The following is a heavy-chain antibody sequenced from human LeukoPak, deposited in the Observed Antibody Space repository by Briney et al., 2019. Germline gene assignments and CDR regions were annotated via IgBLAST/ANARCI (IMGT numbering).Heavy chain of an antibody. CDR3: ARLSGFYYFDY. CDR2: IYYSGST. V-gene: IGHV4-59*01. J-gene: IGHJ4*02. CDR1: GGSISSYY. Sequence: SETLSLTCTVSGGSISSYYWSWIRQPPGKGLEWIGYIYYSGSTNYNPSLKSRVTISVDTSKNQFPLKLSSVTAADTAVYYCARLSGFYYFDYWGQGTLVTVSS. D-gene: IGHD5/OR15-5a*01.